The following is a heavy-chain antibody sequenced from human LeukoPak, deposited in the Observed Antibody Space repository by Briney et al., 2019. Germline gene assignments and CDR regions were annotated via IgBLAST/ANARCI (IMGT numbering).Heavy chain of an antibody. D-gene: IGHD6-13*01. CDR1: GFTVSSSY. V-gene: IGHV3-53*01. J-gene: IGHJ4*02. CDR2: IYSGGST. CDR3: ARDFPIAAGGTGTFDY. Sequence: AGGSLRLSCAASGFTVSSSYMSWVRQAPGKGLEWVSVIYSGGSTYYADSVKGRFTISRDNSKNTLYLQMNSLRAEDTAVYYCARDFPIAAGGTGTFDYWGQGTLVTVSS.